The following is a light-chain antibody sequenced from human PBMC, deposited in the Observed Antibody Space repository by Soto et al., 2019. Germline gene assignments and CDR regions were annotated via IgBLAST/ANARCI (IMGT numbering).Light chain of an antibody. CDR3: LLSYSGASYV. J-gene: IGLJ1*01. Sequence: AVVTQEPSLTVSPGATFTLNCGSSTGAVTSGHYPYWFQQKPGQAPRTLIYDTSNKHSWTPARFSGSLLGGKAELTLSGAQPEDEAEYYCLLSYSGASYVFGTGTKVTVL. CDR2: DTS. CDR1: TGAVTSGHY. V-gene: IGLV7-46*01.